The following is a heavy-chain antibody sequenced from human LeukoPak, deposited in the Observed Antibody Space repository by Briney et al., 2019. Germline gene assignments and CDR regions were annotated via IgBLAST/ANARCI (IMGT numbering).Heavy chain of an antibody. CDR1: GYTFTSYG. Sequence: GASVKVSFKASGYTFTSYGISWVRQAPGQGLEWMGGISAYNGNTNYAQKLQGTATMTTDTSTRTAYMEPRSLRSDDTGVYYCARDSSSWYEVEDYSDYCGQACLVT. CDR2: ISAYNGNT. D-gene: IGHD6-13*01. CDR3: ARDSSSWYEVEDYSDY. V-gene: IGHV1-18*01. J-gene: IGHJ4*02.